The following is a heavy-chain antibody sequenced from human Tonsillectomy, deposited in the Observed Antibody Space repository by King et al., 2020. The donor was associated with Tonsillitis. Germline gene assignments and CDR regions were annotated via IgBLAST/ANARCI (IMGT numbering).Heavy chain of an antibody. Sequence: VQLVESGGGVVQPGRSLKLSCAASGFTFSNYTMHWVRQAPGKGLEWVAVISYDGSNNYYADSVKGRFTISRDNSKNTLYLQMNSLRAEDTAVYYCARPGAGLGYYYGVDVWGQGPTVTVSS. D-gene: IGHD3-16*01. CDR3: ARPGAGLGYYYGVDV. CDR1: GFTFSNYT. CDR2: ISYDGSNN. J-gene: IGHJ6*02. V-gene: IGHV3-30-3*01.